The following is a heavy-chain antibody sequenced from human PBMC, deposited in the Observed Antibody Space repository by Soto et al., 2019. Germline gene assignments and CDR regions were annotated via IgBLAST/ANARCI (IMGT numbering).Heavy chain of an antibody. CDR3: ARGPIRWYRYVFDS. CDR1: GITCCSKL. V-gene: IGHV3-7*03. Sequence: PLLASGAYGITCCSKLMGWVRQAPGNGLECLANINRDGSERYCVHSVKGRFTTSRDHAKNSVYLHMTSLRAEDSAVYYCARGPIRWYRYVFDSWGQGALVTVSS. D-gene: IGHD3-16*01. J-gene: IGHJ5*01. CDR2: INRDGSER.